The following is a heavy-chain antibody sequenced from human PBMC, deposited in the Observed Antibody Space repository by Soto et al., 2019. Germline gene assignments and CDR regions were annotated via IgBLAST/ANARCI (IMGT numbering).Heavy chain of an antibody. Sequence: ASVKVSCKASGYTFTSYAMHWVRQAPGQRLEWMGLINAGNGNTKYSQNFQGRVTITADESTNTAYMELSSLRSEDTAIYFCAREGYTFGPGAVSGAFDIWGQGTMVTVSS. CDR3: AREGYTFGPGAVSGAFDI. V-gene: IGHV1-3*01. J-gene: IGHJ3*02. D-gene: IGHD1-1*01. CDR1: GYTFTSYA. CDR2: INAGNGNT.